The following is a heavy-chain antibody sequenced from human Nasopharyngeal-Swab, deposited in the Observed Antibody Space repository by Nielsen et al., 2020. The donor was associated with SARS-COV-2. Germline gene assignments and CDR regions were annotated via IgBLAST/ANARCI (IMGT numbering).Heavy chain of an antibody. CDR3: ATTSARSLWQWQITGGYFDY. V-gene: IGHV4-39*07. J-gene: IGHJ4*02. CDR2: IYYSGST. D-gene: IGHD6-19*01. Sequence: SETLSLTCTVSGGSICSSSYYWGWIRQPPGKGLEWIGSIYYSGSTYYNPSLKSRVTISVDTSKNQFSLKLSSVTAADTAVYYCATTSARSLWQWQITGGYFDYWGQGTLVTVSS. CDR1: GGSICSSSYY.